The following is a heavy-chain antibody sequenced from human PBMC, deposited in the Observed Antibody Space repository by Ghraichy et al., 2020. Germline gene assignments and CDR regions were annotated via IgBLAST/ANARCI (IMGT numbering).Heavy chain of an antibody. CDR3: ARYYGDPGRPRARDAFDI. D-gene: IGHD4-17*01. CDR1: GGSFSGYY. V-gene: IGHV4-34*01. Sequence: SETLSLTCAVYGGSFSGYYWSWIRQPPGKGLEWIGEINHSGSTNYNPSLKSRVTISVDTSKNQFSLKLSSVTAADTAVYYCARYYGDPGRPRARDAFDIWGQGTMVTVSS. CDR2: INHSGST. J-gene: IGHJ3*02.